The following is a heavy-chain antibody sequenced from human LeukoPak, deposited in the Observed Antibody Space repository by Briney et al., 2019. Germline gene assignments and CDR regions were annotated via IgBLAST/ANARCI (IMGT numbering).Heavy chain of an antibody. CDR2: IIPIFGTA. J-gene: IGHJ4*02. D-gene: IGHD3-22*01. CDR1: GGTFSSYA. CDR3: ARTPLEYYYDSSGPNGDY. V-gene: IGHV1-69*13. Sequence: ASVTVSCKASGGTFSSYAISWVRQAPGQGLEWMGGIIPIFGTANYAQKFQGRVTITADESTSTAYMELSSLRSEDTAVYYCARTPLEYYYDSSGPNGDYWGQGTLVTVSS.